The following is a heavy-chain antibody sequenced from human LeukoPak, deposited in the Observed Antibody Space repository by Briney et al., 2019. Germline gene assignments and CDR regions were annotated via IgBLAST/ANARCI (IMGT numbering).Heavy chain of an antibody. D-gene: IGHD3-22*01. V-gene: IGHV1-46*01. CDR3: ARGEYYDSIGYGALNWFDP. J-gene: IGHJ5*02. CDR2: INPSGGST. Sequence: ASVKVSCKASGYTFTSYYMHWVRQAPGQGLEWMGIINPSGGSTSYAQKFQGRVTMTRDTSTSTVYMELSSLRSEDTAVYYCARGEYYDSIGYGALNWFDPWGQGTLVTVSS. CDR1: GYTFTSYY.